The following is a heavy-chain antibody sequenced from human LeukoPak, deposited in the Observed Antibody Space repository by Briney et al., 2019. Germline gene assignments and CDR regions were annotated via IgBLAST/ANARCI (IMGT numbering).Heavy chain of an antibody. J-gene: IGHJ4*02. Sequence: SVKVSCKASGGTFSSYTISWVRQAPGQGLEWMGRIIPILGIANYAQKFQGRVTITADKSTSTAYMELSSLRSEDTAVYYCARMPCSGGSCYPDYWGQETLVTVSS. CDR1: GGTFSSYT. D-gene: IGHD2-15*01. CDR2: IIPILGIA. V-gene: IGHV1-69*02. CDR3: ARMPCSGGSCYPDY.